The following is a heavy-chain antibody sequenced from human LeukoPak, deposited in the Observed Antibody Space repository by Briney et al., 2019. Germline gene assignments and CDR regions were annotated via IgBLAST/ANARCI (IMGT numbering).Heavy chain of an antibody. Sequence: GGSLRLSCAASGFTFSNDWMCWVRQAPGKGLEWVANINQDESKKYYADSVKGRFTISRDNAKNSLYLQMNSLKTEDTAVYYCTPTPHSGGYWGQGTLVTVSS. J-gene: IGHJ4*02. D-gene: IGHD2-21*01. CDR3: TPTPHSGGY. V-gene: IGHV3-7*03. CDR2: INQDESKK. CDR1: GFTFSNDW.